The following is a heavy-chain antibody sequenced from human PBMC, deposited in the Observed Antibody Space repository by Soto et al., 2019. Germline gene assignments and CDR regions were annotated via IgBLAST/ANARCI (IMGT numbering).Heavy chain of an antibody. Sequence: GASVKVSCKASGYTFTSYGISWVRQAPGQGLEWMGWISAYNGNRNYAQKLQGRVTMTTNTSTSTAYMELRSLRSEDTAVYYCARGGGGYCSSTSCHYYYYYYMDVWGKGTTVTVSS. D-gene: IGHD2-2*01. J-gene: IGHJ6*03. CDR3: ARGGGGYCSSTSCHYYYYYYMDV. CDR1: GYTFTSYG. CDR2: ISAYNGNR. V-gene: IGHV1-18*01.